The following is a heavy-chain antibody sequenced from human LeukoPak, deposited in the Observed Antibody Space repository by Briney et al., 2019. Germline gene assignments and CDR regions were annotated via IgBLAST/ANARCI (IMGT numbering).Heavy chain of an antibody. CDR1: GYSFTGYY. D-gene: IGHD6-19*01. V-gene: IGHV1-2*02. J-gene: IGHJ4*02. CDR3: ARDNSSGWYHDY. CDR2: INPNSGGT. Sequence: ASVKVSCKASGYSFTGYYMHWVRQAPGQGLEWMGWINPNSGGTNYAQKFQGRVTMTRDTSISTAYMELSRLRSDDTAVYYCARDNSSGWYHDYWGQGTLVTVSS.